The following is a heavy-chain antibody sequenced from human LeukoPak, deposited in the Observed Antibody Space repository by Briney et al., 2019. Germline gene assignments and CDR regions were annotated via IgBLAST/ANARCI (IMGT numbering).Heavy chain of an antibody. CDR1: GFTFSSYE. CDR2: ISSSGSTI. D-gene: IGHD1-26*01. V-gene: IGHV3-48*03. CDR3: AREGIVGATRVTDS. J-gene: IGHJ4*02. Sequence: GGSLRLSCAASGFTFSSYEMNWVRQAPGKGLEWVSYISSSGSTIYYADSVKGRFTISRGNAKNSLYLQMNSLRAEDTAVYYCAREGIVGATRVTDSWGQGTLVTVSS.